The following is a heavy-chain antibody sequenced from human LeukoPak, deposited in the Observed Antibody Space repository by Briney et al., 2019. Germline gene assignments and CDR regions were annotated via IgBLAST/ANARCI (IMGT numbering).Heavy chain of an antibody. Sequence: GESLKISCKGSGYSFSDYWIGWVRQMPGKGLEWMGIIYPGDSDIRYSPSFQGQVTISADKSSSTAFLQWSSLKASDTAMYYCARLTMVRGVITPIDYWGQGTLVTVSS. J-gene: IGHJ4*02. V-gene: IGHV5-51*01. CDR2: IYPGDSDI. CDR1: GYSFSDYW. CDR3: ARLTMVRGVITPIDY. D-gene: IGHD3-10*01.